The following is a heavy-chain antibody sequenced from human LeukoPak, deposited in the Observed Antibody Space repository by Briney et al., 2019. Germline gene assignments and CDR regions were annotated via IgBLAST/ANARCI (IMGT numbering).Heavy chain of an antibody. V-gene: IGHV3-33*08. J-gene: IGHJ4*02. Sequence: GGSLRLSCAASGFTFSSYGMHWVRQAPGKGLEWVAVISYDGSNKYYADSVKGRFTISRDNSKNTLYLQMNSLRAEDTAVYYCVKGGYGSGPSGYFDYWGQGTLVTVSS. CDR2: ISYDGSNK. CDR1: GFTFSSYG. D-gene: IGHD3-10*01. CDR3: VKGGYGSGPSGYFDY.